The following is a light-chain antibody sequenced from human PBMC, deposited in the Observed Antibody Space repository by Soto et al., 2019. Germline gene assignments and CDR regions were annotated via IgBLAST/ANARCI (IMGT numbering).Light chain of an antibody. V-gene: IGKV3-15*01. J-gene: IGKJ2*01. CDR1: QSLSSE. Sequence: EIVMTQSPATLSVSPGERATLSCRASQSLSSELAWYQQRPGQPTRLLIYGASNRVTGVPDRFTGSGSGSEFTLTISGLQSEDFAVYYSQQGHNWPLTFGQGTRLEI. CDR3: QQGHNWPLT. CDR2: GAS.